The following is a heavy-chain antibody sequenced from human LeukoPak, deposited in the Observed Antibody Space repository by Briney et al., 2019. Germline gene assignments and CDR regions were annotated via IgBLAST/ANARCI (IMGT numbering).Heavy chain of an antibody. Sequence: SETLPLTCTVSGGSISSGGYYWRWIRQHPGKGLEWIGYIYYSGSTYYNPSLKSRVTISVDTSKNQFSLKLSSVTAADTAVYYCARKVGRSWFDPWGQGTLVTVFS. V-gene: IGHV4-31*03. CDR2: IYYSGST. CDR1: GGSISSGGYY. J-gene: IGHJ5*02. D-gene: IGHD1-26*01. CDR3: ARKVGRSWFDP.